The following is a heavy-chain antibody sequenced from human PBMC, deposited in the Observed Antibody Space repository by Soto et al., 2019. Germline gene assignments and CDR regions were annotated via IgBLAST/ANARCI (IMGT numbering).Heavy chain of an antibody. CDR1: GFTFSSYA. CDR3: ARGYVVPAANYYYYGMDV. Sequence: GGSLRLSCAASGFTFSSYAMHWVRQAPGKGLEWVAVISYDGSNKYYADSVKGRFTISRDNSKSTLYLQMNSLRAEDTAVYYCARGYVVPAANYYYYGMDVWGQGTTVTVSS. D-gene: IGHD2-2*01. CDR2: ISYDGSNK. V-gene: IGHV3-30-3*01. J-gene: IGHJ6*02.